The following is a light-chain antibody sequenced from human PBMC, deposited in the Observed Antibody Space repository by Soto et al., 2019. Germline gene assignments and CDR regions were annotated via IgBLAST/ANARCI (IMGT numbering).Light chain of an antibody. CDR2: SNH. J-gene: IGLJ3*02. Sequence: QSVLTQPPSASGTPGQRVTISCSGSSSNIGSYDVNWYQKLPGTAPKLLIKSNHQRPSGVPDRISGSKSGTSASLAISGLQSEDEADYYCATWDDSLNGWVFGGGTKLTVL. V-gene: IGLV1-44*01. CDR3: ATWDDSLNGWV. CDR1: SSNIGSYD.